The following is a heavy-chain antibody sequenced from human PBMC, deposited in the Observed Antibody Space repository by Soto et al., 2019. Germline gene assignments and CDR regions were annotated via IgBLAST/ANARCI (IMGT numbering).Heavy chain of an antibody. CDR3: AKDRRVKLYYYYDSSGSNAFDI. J-gene: IGHJ3*02. V-gene: IGHV3-30*18. Sequence: PGGSLRLSCAASGFTFSSYGMHWVRQAPGKGLEWVAVISYDGSNKYYADSVKGRFTISRDNSKNTLYLQMNSLRAEDTAVYYCAKDRRVKLYYYYDSSGSNAFDIWGQGTMVTVSS. CDR1: GFTFSSYG. CDR2: ISYDGSNK. D-gene: IGHD3-22*01.